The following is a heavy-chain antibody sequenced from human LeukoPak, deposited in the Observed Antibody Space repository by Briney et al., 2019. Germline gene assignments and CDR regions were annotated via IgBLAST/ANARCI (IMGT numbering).Heavy chain of an antibody. J-gene: IGHJ6*02. D-gene: IGHD6-13*01. V-gene: IGHV1-24*01. CDR1: GYTLTELS. CDR3: ATDPVIAAAGRGLAYYYYGMDV. Sequence: GASVKVSCKVSGYTLTELSMHWVRQAPGKGLEWMGGFDPEDGETIYAQKFQGRVTMTEDTSTDTAYMELSSLRSEDTAVYYCATDPVIAAAGRGLAYYYYGMDVWGQGTTVTVSS. CDR2: FDPEDGET.